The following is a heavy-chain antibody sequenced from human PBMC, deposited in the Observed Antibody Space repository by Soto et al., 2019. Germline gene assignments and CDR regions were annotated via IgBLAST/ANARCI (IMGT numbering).Heavy chain of an antibody. Sequence: VVSLILSCSASVFMFITTDISWVRQAPVNWLEWVTTIEVSGTITYYSDSVRVLFTISRDNSKNTVYLQMDSLTADDAAVYYCVKNWGWLKYWGQGTSVTVSS. J-gene: IGHJ4*02. CDR3: VKNWGWLKY. D-gene: IGHD5-18*01. CDR2: IEVSGTIT. V-gene: IGHV3-23*01. CDR1: VFMFITTD.